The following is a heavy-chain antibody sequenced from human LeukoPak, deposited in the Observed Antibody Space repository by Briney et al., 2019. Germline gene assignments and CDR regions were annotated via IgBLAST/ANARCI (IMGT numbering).Heavy chain of an antibody. CDR2: INPNSGGT. CDR1: GYTFTGYY. V-gene: IGHV1-2*02. CDR3: ARGYSSSWPLYYYYMDV. J-gene: IGHJ6*03. D-gene: IGHD6-13*01. Sequence: ASVKVSCKASGYTFTGYYMHWVRQAPGQGLEWMGWINPNSGGTNYAQKFQGRVTMTRDTSISTAYMELSRLRSDDTAVYYCARGYSSSWPLYYYYMDVWGKGTTVTISS.